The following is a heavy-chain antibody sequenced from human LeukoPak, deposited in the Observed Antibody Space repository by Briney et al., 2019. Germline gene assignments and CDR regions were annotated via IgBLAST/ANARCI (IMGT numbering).Heavy chain of an antibody. CDR1: GFTFSSYE. CDR3: ASGGYSSRGFDY. J-gene: IGHJ4*02. V-gene: IGHV3-48*03. Sequence: PGGSLRLSCAASGFTFSSYEMNWVRQAPGKGLEWVSYISSSGSTIYYADSVKGRFTISRDNAKKSLYLQMNGLRAEDTAVYYCASGGYSSRGFDYWGLGTLVTVSS. D-gene: IGHD6-13*01. CDR2: ISSSGSTI.